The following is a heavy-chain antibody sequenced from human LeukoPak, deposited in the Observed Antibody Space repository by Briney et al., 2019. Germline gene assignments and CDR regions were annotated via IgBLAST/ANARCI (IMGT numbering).Heavy chain of an antibody. V-gene: IGHV5-51*01. D-gene: IGHD1-26*01. J-gene: IGHJ3*02. CDR3: ARRVGWELSDAFDS. CDR1: GYSFTRYW. Sequence: GESLKISCKGSGYSFTRYWIGWVRQIPGKGLEWMVTIYPGDSDTRYSPSFQGQVTISADKSISTAYLQWSSLNASDSARYYCARRVGWELSDAFDSWVEGTMVTVCS. CDR2: IYPGDSDT.